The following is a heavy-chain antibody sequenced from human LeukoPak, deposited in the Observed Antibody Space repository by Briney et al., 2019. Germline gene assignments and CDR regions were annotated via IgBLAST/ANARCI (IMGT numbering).Heavy chain of an antibody. CDR1: GFTFSSYG. Sequence: GGSLRLSCAASGFTFSSYGMHWVRQAPGKGLEWVAVISYDESFKYYSDSVKGRFTISRDNSKNTLYLQMNSLRAEDTAVYYCAGFMVREGRYMDVWGKGTTVTISS. CDR3: AGFMVREGRYMDV. D-gene: IGHD3-10*01. CDR2: ISYDESFK. J-gene: IGHJ6*03. V-gene: IGHV3-30*03.